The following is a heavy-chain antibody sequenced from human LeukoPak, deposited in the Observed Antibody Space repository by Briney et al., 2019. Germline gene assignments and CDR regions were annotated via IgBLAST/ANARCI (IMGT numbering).Heavy chain of an antibody. Sequence: PSETLSLTCTVSGGSISSSSYYWGWIRQPPGKGLEWIGSIYYSGSTYYNPSLKSRVTISVDTSKNQFSLKLSSVTAADTAVYYCARDNRDQYYYYYMDVWGKGTTVTVSS. J-gene: IGHJ6*03. CDR1: GGSISSSSYY. D-gene: IGHD2-2*01. CDR2: IYYSGST. CDR3: ARDNRDQYYYYYMDV. V-gene: IGHV4-39*02.